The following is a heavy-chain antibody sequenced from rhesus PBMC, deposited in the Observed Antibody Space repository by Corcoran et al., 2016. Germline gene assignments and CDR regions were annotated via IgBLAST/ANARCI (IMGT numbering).Heavy chain of an antibody. D-gene: IGHD6S26*01. J-gene: IGHJ4*01. CDR2: IDPSDSDT. Sequence: EVQLVQSGAEVSRPGESLKISCKTSGYSFTSYWISWVRQMHGKGLEWMGAIDPSDSDTRYNPSFQGQVIISADKSISTAYLQWSRLKASDTATYYCAKSPIAAAGLNYWGQGVLVTVSS. V-gene: IGHV5-20*01. CDR1: GYSFTSYW. CDR3: AKSPIAAAGLNY.